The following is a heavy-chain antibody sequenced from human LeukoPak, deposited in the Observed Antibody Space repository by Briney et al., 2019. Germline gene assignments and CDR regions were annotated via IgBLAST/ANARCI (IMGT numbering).Heavy chain of an antibody. CDR2: ISSSGGTI. D-gene: IGHD3-10*01. V-gene: IGHV3-11*04. Sequence: GGSLRLSCAASGFTFSDYHMSWIRQASGKGLEWVSYISSSGGTISYADSVKGRFTISRDNAKKSLYLQMNSLRAEDTAVYYCARLPGSNYYYMDVWGKGTTVTGSS. CDR3: ARLPGSNYYYMDV. J-gene: IGHJ6*03. CDR1: GFTFSDYH.